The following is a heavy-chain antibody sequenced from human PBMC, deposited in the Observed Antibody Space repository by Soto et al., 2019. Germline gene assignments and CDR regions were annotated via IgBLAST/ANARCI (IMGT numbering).Heavy chain of an antibody. J-gene: IGHJ4*02. CDR2: IYYSGST. D-gene: IGHD3-10*01. CDR1: GGSISSGGYY. Sequence: QVQLQESGPGLVKPSQTLSLTCTVSGGSISSGGYYWSWIRQHPGKGLEWIGYIYYSGSTYYNPSLKSRVTISVDTSKNQSSLKLRSVTAADTAVYYCARDRAPFGEPFDYWGQGTLVSVSS. V-gene: IGHV4-31*03. CDR3: ARDRAPFGEPFDY.